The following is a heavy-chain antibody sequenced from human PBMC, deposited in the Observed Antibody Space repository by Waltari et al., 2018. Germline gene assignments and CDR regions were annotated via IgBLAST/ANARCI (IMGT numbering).Heavy chain of an antibody. CDR1: GGSISSYY. CDR2: IDYSGST. CDR3: ARSRRSGYLATEYFQH. V-gene: IGHV4-59*08. Sequence: QVQLQESGPGLVKPSETLSLTCTVSGGSISSYYWSWIRQPPGKGLEWIGYIDYSGSTNYNPSLKSRVTISVDTSKNQFSLKLSSVTAADTAVYYCARSRRSGYLATEYFQHWGQGTLVTVSS. D-gene: IGHD3-10*01. J-gene: IGHJ1*01.